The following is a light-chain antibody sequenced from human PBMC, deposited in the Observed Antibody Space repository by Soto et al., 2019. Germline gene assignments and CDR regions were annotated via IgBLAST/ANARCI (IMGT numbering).Light chain of an antibody. V-gene: IGLV1-51*01. Sequence: QSVLTQPPSVSAAPGQQISIPCSGSSSNVGKNYVSWYQQLPGTAPKLLIYDNSQRPSGIPDRFSGSKSGTSATLGITGLQAGDEADYYCGTWDSSLSGVVLGGGTQLTVL. CDR3: GTWDSSLSGVV. J-gene: IGLJ2*01. CDR2: DNS. CDR1: SSNVGKNY.